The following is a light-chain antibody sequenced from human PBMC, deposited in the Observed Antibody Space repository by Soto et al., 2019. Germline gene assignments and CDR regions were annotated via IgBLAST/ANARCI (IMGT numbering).Light chain of an antibody. CDR2: SNN. CDR3: AAWDDSLNGPNYV. Sequence: QSALTQPPSASGTPGQRVTISCSGGSSNIGSNTVNWYQQLPGTAPKLLIYSNNQRPSGVPDRFSGSKSGTSASLAISGLQSEDEADYYCAAWDDSLNGPNYVFGTGTKVTVL. J-gene: IGLJ1*01. CDR1: SSNIGSNT. V-gene: IGLV1-44*01.